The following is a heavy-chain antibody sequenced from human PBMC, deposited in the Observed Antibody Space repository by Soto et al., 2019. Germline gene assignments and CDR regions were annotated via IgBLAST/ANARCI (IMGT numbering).Heavy chain of an antibody. CDR3: ARDSKTAGHDY. CDR1: GGSISSYY. V-gene: IGHV4-59*01. D-gene: IGHD6-13*01. J-gene: IGHJ4*02. CDR2: IYYRGST. Sequence: QVQLQESGPGLVKPSETLSLTCTVSGGSISSYYWSWIRQPPGKGLEWIGYIYYRGSTNYNPSLKSRVSISVDTSKNQFSLKLSSVTAADTAVYYCARDSKTAGHDYWGQGTLVTVSS.